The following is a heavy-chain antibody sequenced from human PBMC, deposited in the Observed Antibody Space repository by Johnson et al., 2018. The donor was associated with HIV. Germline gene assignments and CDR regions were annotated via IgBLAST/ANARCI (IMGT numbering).Heavy chain of an antibody. D-gene: IGHD4-17*01. CDR2: IYSGGST. CDR1: GFTFSSYA. J-gene: IGHJ3*02. V-gene: IGHV3-NL1*01. CDR3: ARERAVTTKGYDEDAFDI. Sequence: QVQLVESGGDVVQPGRSLRLSCAASGFTFSSYAMHWVRQVPGKGLEWVSVIYSGGSTYYADSVKGRFTISRDNSKNTLYLQMNSRRVEDTALYYCARERAVTTKGYDEDAFDIWGQGTMVTVSS.